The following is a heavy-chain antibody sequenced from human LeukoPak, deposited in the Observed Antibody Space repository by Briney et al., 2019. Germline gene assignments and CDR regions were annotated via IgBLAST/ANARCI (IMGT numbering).Heavy chain of an antibody. J-gene: IGHJ4*02. D-gene: IGHD6-19*01. CDR1: GGSISSYY. Sequence: PSETLSLTCTVSGGSISSYYWSWIRQPPGKGLEWIGYIYYSGSTNYNPSLKSRVTLSVDTSKNQFSLKLSSVTAADTAVYYCARDSSGWYGGSDYWGQGTLVTVSS. CDR2: IYYSGST. CDR3: ARDSSGWYGGSDY. V-gene: IGHV4-59*01.